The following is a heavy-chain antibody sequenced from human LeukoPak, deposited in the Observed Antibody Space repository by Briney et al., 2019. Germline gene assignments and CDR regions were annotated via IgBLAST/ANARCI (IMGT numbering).Heavy chain of an antibody. D-gene: IGHD3-10*01. Sequence: GGSLRLSCAASGFAVSSNYMNWVRQAPGKGLEWVSVIYSDGRTYYADSVKGRFTISRDISKNALFLQMTSLRAEDTAVYYCAKVKGWYGEGYFDYWGQGTLVTVSS. CDR3: AKVKGWYGEGYFDY. J-gene: IGHJ4*02. V-gene: IGHV3-53*01. CDR2: IYSDGRT. CDR1: GFAVSSNY.